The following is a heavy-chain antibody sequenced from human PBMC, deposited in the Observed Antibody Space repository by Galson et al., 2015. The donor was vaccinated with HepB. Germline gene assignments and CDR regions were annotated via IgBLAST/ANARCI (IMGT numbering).Heavy chain of an antibody. CDR1: GFTFSDSN. CDR3: AREFVGYNSDFYYYYGMDV. D-gene: IGHD5-24*01. CDR2: ISSSGTII. J-gene: IGHJ6*02. Sequence: SLRLSCAASGFTFSDSNMSWIRQAPGKGLEWVSYISSSGTIISNADSVKGRFIISRDNAKNSLYLRMNRLRAEDTAVYYCAREFVGYNSDFYYYYGMDVWGQGTTVTVSS. V-gene: IGHV3-11*01.